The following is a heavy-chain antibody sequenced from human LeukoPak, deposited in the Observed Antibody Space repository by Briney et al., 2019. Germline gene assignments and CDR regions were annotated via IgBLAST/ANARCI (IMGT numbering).Heavy chain of an antibody. V-gene: IGHV1-69*05. D-gene: IGHD1-26*01. CDR3: ARRATGGTGFDY. J-gene: IGHJ4*02. Sequence: ASVKVSCKASGGTFSSYAISWVRQAPGQGLEWMGGIIPIFGTANYAQKFQGRVTMTRDTSISTAYMELSRLRSDDTAVYYCARRATGGTGFDYWGQGTLVTVSS. CDR2: IIPIFGTA. CDR1: GGTFSSYA.